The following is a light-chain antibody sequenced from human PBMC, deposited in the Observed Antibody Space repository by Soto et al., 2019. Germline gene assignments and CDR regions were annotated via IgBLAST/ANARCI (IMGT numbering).Light chain of an antibody. J-gene: IGKJ4*01. CDR3: QRDDNWPLT. CDR1: QSISDN. CDR2: HTS. Sequence: EIVMTQSPATLSVSPGDSATLSCRASQSISDNVAWYQQKPGLAPRLLIYHTSTRATGVPARFSGSGSETEFSLTISSRRSDDSAVYYCQRDDNWPLTFGGGTKVEIK. V-gene: IGKV3-15*01.